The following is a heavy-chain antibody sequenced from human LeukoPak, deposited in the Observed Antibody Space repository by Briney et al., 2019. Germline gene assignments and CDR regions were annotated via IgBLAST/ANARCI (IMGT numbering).Heavy chain of an antibody. D-gene: IGHD5-24*01. CDR1: GFTFGDYY. CDR3: AGGESRDY. J-gene: IGHJ4*02. Sequence: GGSLRLSCVASGFTFGDYYMSWIRQAPGKGLEWVSYIGTSSTYTNNADSVKGRFSISRDNAKNSLYLQMNSLRVEDTAVYYCAGGESRDYWGQGTLVTVSS. CDR2: IGTSSTYT. V-gene: IGHV3-11*05.